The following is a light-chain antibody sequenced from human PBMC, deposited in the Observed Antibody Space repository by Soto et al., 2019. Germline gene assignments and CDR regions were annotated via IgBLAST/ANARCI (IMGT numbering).Light chain of an antibody. V-gene: IGKV4-1*01. CDR2: WAS. CDR3: QQYYSTPFT. CDR1: QSVLYSSNNKNY. Sequence: DIVMTQSPDSLAVSLGERATINCKSSQSVLYSSNNKNYLAWYQQKPGQPPKLLIYWASTRESGVPDRFSGSGSGTDLTLTISSPQAEDVAVYYCQQYYSTPFTFGPGTKVDIK. J-gene: IGKJ3*01.